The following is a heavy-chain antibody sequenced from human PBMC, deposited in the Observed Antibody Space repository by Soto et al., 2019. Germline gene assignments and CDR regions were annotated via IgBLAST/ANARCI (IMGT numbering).Heavy chain of an antibody. CDR1: GGSSSSYY. J-gene: IGHJ4*02. CDR2: IYYSGST. CDR3: ARTEYYFDY. V-gene: IGHV4-59*01. Sequence: SETLSLTCTVSGGSSSSYYWSWIRQPPGKGLEWIGYIYYSGSTNYNPSLKSRVTISVDTSKNQFSLKLSSVTAADTAVYYCARTEYYFDYWGQGTLVTVSS.